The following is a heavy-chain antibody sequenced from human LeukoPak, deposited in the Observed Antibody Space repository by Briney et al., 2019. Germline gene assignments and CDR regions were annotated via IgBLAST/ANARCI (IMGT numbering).Heavy chain of an antibody. CDR1: GFTFSSYS. J-gene: IGHJ4*02. CDR3: ASRTSRYSSSWYGEL. Sequence: PGGSLRLSCAASGFTFSSYSMNWVRQAPGKGLEWVSSISSSSSYIYYADSVKGRFTISRDNAKNSLYLQMNSLRAEDTAVYYCASRTSRYSSSWYGELWGQGTLVTVSS. D-gene: IGHD6-13*01. CDR2: ISSSSSYI. V-gene: IGHV3-21*01.